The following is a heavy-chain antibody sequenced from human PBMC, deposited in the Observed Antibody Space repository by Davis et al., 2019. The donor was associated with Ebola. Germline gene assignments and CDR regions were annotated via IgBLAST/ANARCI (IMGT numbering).Heavy chain of an antibody. CDR2: IIPIFGTA. D-gene: IGHD1-1*01. CDR3: ARVPRGTSYYYYGMDV. J-gene: IGHJ6*02. Sequence: SVKVSCKASGGTFSSYAISWVRQAPGQGLEWMGGIIPIFGTANYAQKFQGRVTITADESTSTAYMELSSLRSEDTAVYYCARVPRGTSYYYYGMDVWGQGTTVTVSS. V-gene: IGHV1-69*13. CDR1: GGTFSSYA.